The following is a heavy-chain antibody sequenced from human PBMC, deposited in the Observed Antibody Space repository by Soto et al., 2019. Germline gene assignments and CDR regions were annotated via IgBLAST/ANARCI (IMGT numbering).Heavy chain of an antibody. D-gene: IGHD4-17*01. V-gene: IGHV3-48*01. CDR3: ARAASTVTINWFDP. J-gene: IGHJ5*02. Sequence: PGGSLRLSCAASGFTCSYHGMNWVRQAPGKGLEWVSYISSSGSTIYYADSVEGRFAISRDNAKNSLYLQMNSLRAEDTAVYYCARAASTVTINWFDPWGQGTLVTVSS. CDR2: ISSSGSTI. CDR1: GFTCSYHG.